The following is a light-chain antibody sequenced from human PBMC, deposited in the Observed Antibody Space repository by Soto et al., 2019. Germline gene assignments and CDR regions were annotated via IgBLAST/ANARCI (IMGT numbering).Light chain of an antibody. Sequence: QSALTQPPSASGSPGQSVTISCTGTSSDVGGYNYVSWYQQYPGKAPKLMIYEVSKRPSGVPDRFSGSKSGNTASLTVSGLQAEDEADYYCSSYAGSNRGFGTGTKVTVL. CDR1: SSDVGGYNY. V-gene: IGLV2-8*01. CDR2: EVS. CDR3: SSYAGSNRG. J-gene: IGLJ1*01.